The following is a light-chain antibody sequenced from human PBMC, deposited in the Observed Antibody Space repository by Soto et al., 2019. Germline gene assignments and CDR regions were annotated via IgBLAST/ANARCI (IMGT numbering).Light chain of an antibody. CDR3: QQYNKWSSIS. CDR2: GAT. CDR1: QSVGTK. V-gene: IGKV3-15*01. J-gene: IGKJ5*01. Sequence: EMVMTQSPATLAVSPGERATLSCRASQSVGTKVIWYQQKSGQAPSLLIVGATTRATGVPARFSGSGSGTDFTLTISRLEPEDFAVYHCQQYNKWSSISFGQGTRLEIK.